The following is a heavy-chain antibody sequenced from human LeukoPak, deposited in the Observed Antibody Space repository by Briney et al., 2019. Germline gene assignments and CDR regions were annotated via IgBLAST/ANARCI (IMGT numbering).Heavy chain of an antibody. D-gene: IGHD2-2*01. J-gene: IGHJ4*02. CDR2: ISGSGGST. CDR3: AKVLECSSTSCYPYYFDY. Sequence: PGGSLRLSCAASGFTFSSYAMSWVRQAPGKGLEWVSAISGSGGSTYYADSVKGRFTTSRDNSKNTLYLQMNSLRAEDTAVYYCAKVLECSSTSCYPYYFDYWGQGTLVTVSS. CDR1: GFTFSSYA. V-gene: IGHV3-23*01.